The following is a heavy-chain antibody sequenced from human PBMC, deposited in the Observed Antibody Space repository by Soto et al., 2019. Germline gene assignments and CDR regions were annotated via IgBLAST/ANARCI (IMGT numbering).Heavy chain of an antibody. CDR3: ARDVYDILTGYYGPRWFDP. J-gene: IGHJ5*02. CDR2: IIPVFGTA. D-gene: IGHD3-9*01. Sequence: SVKVSCKASGGTFSSYAISWVRQAPGQGLEWMGGIIPVFGTANYAQKFQGRVTITADESTSTAYMELSSLRSEDTAVYYCARDVYDILTGYYGPRWFDPWGQGTLVTVS. V-gene: IGHV1-69*13. CDR1: GGTFSSYA.